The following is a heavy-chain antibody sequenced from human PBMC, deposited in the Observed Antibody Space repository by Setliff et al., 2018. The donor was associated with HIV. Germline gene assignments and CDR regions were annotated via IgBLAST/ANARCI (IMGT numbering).Heavy chain of an antibody. J-gene: IGHJ4*02. CDR1: GYTFTSYA. CDR3: ARDLPTPNWGFDY. D-gene: IGHD7-27*01. V-gene: IGHV1-3*01. Sequence: ASVKVSCKASGYTFTSYAMHWVRQAPGQRLEWMGWVNAGNGDTKYSQKFQGRVTATTDTSASTAYMELSSLRSEDTAVYYCARDLPTPNWGFDYWGQGTLVTVSS. CDR2: VNAGNGDT.